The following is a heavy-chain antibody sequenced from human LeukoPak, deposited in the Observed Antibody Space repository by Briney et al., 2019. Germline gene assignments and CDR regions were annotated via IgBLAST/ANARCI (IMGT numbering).Heavy chain of an antibody. V-gene: IGHV3-7*01. J-gene: IGHJ4*02. CDR1: LFTLTAYW. D-gene: IGHD2-8*01. CDR2: INQAGKER. CDR3: VGCTSKTCTSGRGFNG. Sequence: PGGCLRLSCEGSLFTLTAYWLSSVRPAPEQGLERVASINQAGKERLFADSVRGGFTISRDNTRKSVCLQMDSLREDDTGVYSRVGCTSKTCTSGRGFNGWAQGTLVTVSS.